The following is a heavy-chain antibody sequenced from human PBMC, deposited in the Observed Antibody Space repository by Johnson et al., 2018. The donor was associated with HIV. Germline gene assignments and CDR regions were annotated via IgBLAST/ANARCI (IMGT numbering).Heavy chain of an antibody. Sequence: QVQLVESGGGVVRPGGSLRLSCAASGFTFSNYAMHWVRQAPGKGLEWVAVISYDGSYKYYADSVKGRFTISRDNSKNTLSLHMNSLRAEDTAVFYCARTPRPYYYDSSDGAFDIWGQGAMVTVSS. CDR3: ARTPRPYYYDSSDGAFDI. CDR1: GFTFSNYA. V-gene: IGHV3-30*01. J-gene: IGHJ3*02. D-gene: IGHD3-22*01. CDR2: ISYDGSYK.